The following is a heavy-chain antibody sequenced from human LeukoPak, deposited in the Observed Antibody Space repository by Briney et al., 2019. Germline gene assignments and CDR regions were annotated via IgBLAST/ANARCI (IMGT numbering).Heavy chain of an antibody. Sequence: SETLSLTCTVSGGSISSSSYYWGWIRQPPGKGLEWIGSIYYSGSTYYNPPLKSRVTISVDTSKNQFSLKLSSVTAADTAVYYCARRIGNAFDIWGQGTMVTVSS. D-gene: IGHD1-26*01. CDR2: IYYSGST. J-gene: IGHJ3*02. CDR1: GGSISSSSYY. CDR3: ARRIGNAFDI. V-gene: IGHV4-39*01.